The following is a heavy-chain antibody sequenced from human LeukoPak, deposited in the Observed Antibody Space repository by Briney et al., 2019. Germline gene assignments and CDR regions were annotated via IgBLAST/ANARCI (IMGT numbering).Heavy chain of an antibody. J-gene: IGHJ5*02. CDR1: GGSFSGYY. D-gene: IGHD2-21*02. Sequence: SETLSLTCAVYGGSFSGYYWSWIRQPPGKGLEWIGEINHSGSTNYNPSLKSRVTISVDTSKNQFSLKLSSVTAADTAEYYCASPAYCGGDCYSYWFDPWGQGTLVTVSS. V-gene: IGHV4-34*01. CDR3: ASPAYCGGDCYSYWFDP. CDR2: INHSGST.